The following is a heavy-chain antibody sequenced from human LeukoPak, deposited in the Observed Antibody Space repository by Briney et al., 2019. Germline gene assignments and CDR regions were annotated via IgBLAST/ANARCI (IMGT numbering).Heavy chain of an antibody. V-gene: IGHV3-30-3*01. CDR3: ASRGRYYDLDAFDI. CDR2: ISYDGSNK. J-gene: IGHJ3*02. Sequence: GGSLRLSCAASGFTFSSFAMHWVRQAPGKGLEGVAVISYDGSNKYYADSVKGRFTISRDNSKNTLYLQMNSLRAEDTAVYYCASRGRYYDLDAFDIWGQGTMVTVSS. D-gene: IGHD5-12*01. CDR1: GFTFSSFA.